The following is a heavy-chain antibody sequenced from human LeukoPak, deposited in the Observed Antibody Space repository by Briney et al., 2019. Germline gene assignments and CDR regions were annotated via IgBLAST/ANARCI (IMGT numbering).Heavy chain of an antibody. CDR3: VRVLGVDTSMIFFDY. CDR1: GYTFTDFG. V-gene: IGHV1-18*01. D-gene: IGHD5-18*01. CDR2: ISAYNGNT. J-gene: IGHJ4*02. Sequence: ASVKVSCKASGYTFTDFGVSWVRQAPGQGLEWMGWISAYNGNTNYVQKFQGRVTMTTDISTSTAYMELRSLRSDDTAVFYCVRVLGVDTSMIFFDYWGQGTRVTVSS.